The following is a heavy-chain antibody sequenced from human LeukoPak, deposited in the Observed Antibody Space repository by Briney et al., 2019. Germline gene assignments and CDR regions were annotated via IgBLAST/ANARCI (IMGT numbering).Heavy chain of an antibody. CDR2: IYSGGST. CDR3: ATVGYYDILTGYYSPIDY. Sequence: PWGSLRLSCAASGFTVSSNYMSWVRQAPGKGLEWVSVIYSGGSTYYADSVKGRFTISRDNSKNTLYLQMNSLRAEDTAVYYCATVGYYDILTGYYSPIDYWGQGTLVTVSS. CDR1: GFTVSSNY. V-gene: IGHV3-53*01. J-gene: IGHJ4*02. D-gene: IGHD3-9*01.